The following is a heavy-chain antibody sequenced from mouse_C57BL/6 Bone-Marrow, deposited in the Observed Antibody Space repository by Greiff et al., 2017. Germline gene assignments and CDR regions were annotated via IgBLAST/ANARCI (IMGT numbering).Heavy chain of an antibody. CDR3: AYYYGSSYYLYY. D-gene: IGHD1-1*01. V-gene: IGHV1-26*01. CDR1: GYTFTDYY. J-gene: IGHJ2*01. CDR2: INPNNGGT. Sequence: VQLQQSGPELVKPGASVKISCKASGYTFTDYYMNWVKQSHGKSLEWIGDINPNNGGTSYNQKFKGKATLTVDKSSSTAYMELRSLTSEDSAVYYCAYYYGSSYYLYYWGQGTTLTVSS.